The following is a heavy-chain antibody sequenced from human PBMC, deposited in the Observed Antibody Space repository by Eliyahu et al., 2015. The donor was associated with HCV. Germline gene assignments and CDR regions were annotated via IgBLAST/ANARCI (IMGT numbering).Heavy chain of an antibody. J-gene: IGHJ5*02. Sequence: HPQLQESGPGLVKPSETLSLTCTVSGGSISSXSYYWGWIRQPPGKGLEWIGIIYYSGATYYTPSLQSRVTMSLDTSKNQFSLKLSSVTAADTAVYYCARLWSITTGRWEVGHWFDPWGQGTLVTVSS. CDR1: GGSISSXSYY. V-gene: IGHV4-39*01. CDR3: ARLWSITTGRWEVGHWFDP. CDR2: IYYSGAT. D-gene: IGHD1-1*01.